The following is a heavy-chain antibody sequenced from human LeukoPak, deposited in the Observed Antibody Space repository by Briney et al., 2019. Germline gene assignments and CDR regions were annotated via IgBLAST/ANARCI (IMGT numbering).Heavy chain of an antibody. CDR2: IIGSVASA. CDR3: AKGGYDYVEVGYFDY. J-gene: IGHJ4*02. D-gene: IGHD5-12*01. V-gene: IGHV3-23*01. CDR1: GFPFASYA. Sequence: GGSLRLSCAASGFPFASYAMSWVRQTPGKGLEWVSHIIGSVASAYYADSVKGRFTISRDNTKNTLYLQMNSLRADDTAVYFCAKGGYDYVEVGYFDYWGQGTVVTVSS.